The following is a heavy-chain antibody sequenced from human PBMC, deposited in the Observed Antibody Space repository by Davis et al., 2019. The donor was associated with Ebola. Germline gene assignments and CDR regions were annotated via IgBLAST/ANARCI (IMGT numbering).Heavy chain of an antibody. V-gene: IGHV3-30*04. J-gene: IGHJ4*02. CDR1: GFTFSSYA. Sequence: PGGSLRLSCEASGFTFSSYAMHWVRQAPGKGLEWVAGISYDGNKKHYADSVKGRFTISRDNSKNTMYLQMKSLRADDTAVYYCARSRVTIFGVVIDFEYWGQGTLVTVSS. CDR2: ISYDGNKK. D-gene: IGHD3-3*01. CDR3: ARSRVTIFGVVIDFEY.